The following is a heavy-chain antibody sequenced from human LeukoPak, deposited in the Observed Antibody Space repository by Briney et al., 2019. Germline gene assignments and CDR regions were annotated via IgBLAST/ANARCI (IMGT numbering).Heavy chain of an antibody. J-gene: IGHJ1*01. CDR3: SRGYSSWNP. CDR1: GYSISSGNS. D-gene: IGHD6-13*01. V-gene: IGHV4-38-2*02. CDR2: VDHSGTT. Sequence: PSETLSLTCTVSGYSISSGNSWGWIRQPPGKGLECIGSVDHSGTTYYNPSLKSRVTISVDTSKNQFSLKLSSVTAADTAVYYCSRGYSSWNPWGQGTLVTVSP.